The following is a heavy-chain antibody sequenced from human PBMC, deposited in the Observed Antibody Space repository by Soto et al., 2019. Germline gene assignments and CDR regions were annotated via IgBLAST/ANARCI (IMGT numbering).Heavy chain of an antibody. CDR1: GFTFSSYG. D-gene: IGHD4-17*01. V-gene: IGHV3-30*18. J-gene: IGHJ4*02. Sequence: PGGSLRLSCAASGFTFSSYGMHWVRRAPGKGLEWVAVISYDGSNKYYADSVKGRFTISRDNSKNTLYLQMNSLRAEDTAVYYCAKGPNDYGDYASFDYWGQGTLVTVSS. CDR2: ISYDGSNK. CDR3: AKGPNDYGDYASFDY.